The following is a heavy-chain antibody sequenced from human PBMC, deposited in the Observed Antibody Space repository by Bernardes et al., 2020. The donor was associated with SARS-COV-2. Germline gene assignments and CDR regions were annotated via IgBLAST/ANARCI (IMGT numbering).Heavy chain of an antibody. Sequence: ASVKVSCKVSGYTLTALSMHWVRQAPGQGLEWMGGFDPEDGATIYAQKFQGRVTMTEDTSTDTAYMELSSLRSEDTAVYYCATAAAAGTPNWFDPWGQGTLVTGSS. D-gene: IGHD6-13*01. CDR1: GYTLTALS. CDR2: FDPEDGAT. J-gene: IGHJ5*02. CDR3: ATAAAAGTPNWFDP. V-gene: IGHV1-24*01.